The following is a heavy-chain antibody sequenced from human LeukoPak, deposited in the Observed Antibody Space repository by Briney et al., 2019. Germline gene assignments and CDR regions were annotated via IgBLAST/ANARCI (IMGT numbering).Heavy chain of an antibody. Sequence: GESLKISCKGSGYSFTSYWIGWVRQMPGKGLEWMGIIYPGASDIRYSPSFQGQVTISADKSISTAYLQWSSLKASDTAMYYCARSKGEQLVPKHYYYYYGMDVWGQGTTVTVSS. J-gene: IGHJ6*02. CDR3: ARSKGEQLVPKHYYYYYGMDV. CDR2: IYPGASDI. CDR1: GYSFTSYW. V-gene: IGHV5-51*01. D-gene: IGHD6-6*01.